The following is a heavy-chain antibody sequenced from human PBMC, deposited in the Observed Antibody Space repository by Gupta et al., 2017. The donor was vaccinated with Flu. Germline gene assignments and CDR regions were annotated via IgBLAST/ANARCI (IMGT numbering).Heavy chain of an antibody. CDR2: INPNTGGT. V-gene: IGHV1-2*06. Sequence: QGQLLQSGPEMTKPGASVKVSCKASGYMFVAHYIHWVRQAPGIGLQWMGRINPNTGGTTYAQRFQGRVTMTRDTSTDTAYMDLSGLTSDDSAVYFCARDYELATANTFDFWGQGTPVTVSS. CDR1: GYMFVAHY. CDR3: ARDYELATANTFDF. J-gene: IGHJ4*02. D-gene: IGHD2-21*02.